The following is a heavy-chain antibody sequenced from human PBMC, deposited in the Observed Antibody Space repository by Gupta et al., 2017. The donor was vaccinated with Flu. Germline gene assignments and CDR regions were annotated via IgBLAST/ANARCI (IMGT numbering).Heavy chain of an antibody. CDR3: ARRGTYYFDF. J-gene: IGHJ4*02. Sequence: QLQESGSCLVKPAQTLSLTCSVSGGSINVFSSFWAWIRQVPGKGLEWIGYVHSSGNTYYNPSLRGRLMMSIGTSKNGFSLEMTSLTAADTAMYYCARRGTYYFDFWGQGSLVTVSS. CDR1: GGSINVFSSF. D-gene: IGHD1-7*01. CDR2: VHSSGNT. V-gene: IGHV4-31*03.